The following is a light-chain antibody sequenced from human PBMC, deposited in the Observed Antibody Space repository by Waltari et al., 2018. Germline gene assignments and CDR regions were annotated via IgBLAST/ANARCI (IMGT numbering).Light chain of an antibody. CDR1: SSDVGGYNY. Sequence: QSALTQPRSVSGSPGQSVTISCTGTSSDVGGYNYVSWYQQHPGKAPRLMIYDVSKRPSGVPVRFSGSRSGSTASLTISGLQTEDEADYYCCSFAGSHTYVVFGGGTKLTVL. V-gene: IGLV2-11*01. J-gene: IGLJ2*01. CDR3: CSFAGSHTYVV. CDR2: DVS.